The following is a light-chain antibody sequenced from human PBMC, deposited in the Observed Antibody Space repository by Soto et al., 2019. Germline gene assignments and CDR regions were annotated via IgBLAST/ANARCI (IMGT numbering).Light chain of an antibody. CDR1: QSVSSSY. CDR3: QQYGSSPET. Sequence: EIVLTQSPATLSLSPGERATLSCRASQSVSSSYLAWYQQKPGQAPRLLIYGASSRATGISDRFSGSGSGTDFTLTISRLEPEDFAVYYCQQYGSSPETFGQGTKLEIK. J-gene: IGKJ2*01. V-gene: IGKV3-20*01. CDR2: GAS.